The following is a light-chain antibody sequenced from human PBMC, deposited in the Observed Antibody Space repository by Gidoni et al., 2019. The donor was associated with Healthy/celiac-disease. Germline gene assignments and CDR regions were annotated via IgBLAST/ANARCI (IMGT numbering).Light chain of an antibody. CDR3: QQYDNLPLT. V-gene: IGKV1-33*01. CDR2: DAS. CDR1: QYISNY. Sequence: DIQMTQSPSSLSASVGDRVTITCQASQYISNYLNWYQQKPGKAPKLLIYDASNLETGVPSRFSGSGSGTAFTFTISSLQPEDIATYYCQQYDNLPLTFGGGTKVEIK. J-gene: IGKJ4*01.